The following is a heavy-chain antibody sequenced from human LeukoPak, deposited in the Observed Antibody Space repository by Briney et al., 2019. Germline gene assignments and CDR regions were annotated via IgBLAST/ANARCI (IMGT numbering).Heavy chain of an antibody. V-gene: IGHV3-23*01. J-gene: IGHJ4*02. Sequence: GASLRLSCAASGFTFTSYAMSWVRQAPGKGLEWVSVISGSGGSTYYADSVKGRFTISRDNSKNTLYLQMNSLRAEDTAAYYCAKDGGDYFDYWGQGTLVTVSS. CDR2: ISGSGGST. CDR3: AKDGGDYFDY. D-gene: IGHD4-17*01. CDR1: GFTFTSYA.